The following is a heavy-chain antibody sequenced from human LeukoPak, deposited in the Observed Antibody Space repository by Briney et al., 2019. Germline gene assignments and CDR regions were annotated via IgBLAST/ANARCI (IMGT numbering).Heavy chain of an antibody. CDR1: GYTLTELS. J-gene: IGHJ5*02. CDR3: ATLSRIAAAVGLDWFDP. V-gene: IGHV1-24*01. D-gene: IGHD6-13*01. Sequence: ASVKVSCKVSGYTLTELSMHWVRQAPGKGLEWMGGFDPEDGETIYAQKFQGRVTMTEDTSTDTAYMELSSLRSEDTAVYYCATLSRIAAAVGLDWFDPWGQGTLVTVSS. CDR2: FDPEDGET.